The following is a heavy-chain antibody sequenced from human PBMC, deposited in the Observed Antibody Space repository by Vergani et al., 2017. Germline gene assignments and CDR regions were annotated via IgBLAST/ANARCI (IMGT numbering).Heavy chain of an antibody. D-gene: IGHD3-10*01. CDR1: GFILSNAW. CDR2: IKSKTDGWTT. CDR3: ATLFESDLNDRTVYYGSGRDFMDG. Sequence: EVQLVESGGGLVKPGGSLRLPCAASGFILSNAWMRCARHAPGKGLEWVGRIKSKTDGWTTDYAAPVKGRVTISREDSKNTLYRQMNSLKTEDRTVYYCATLFESDLNDRTVYYGSGRDFMDGWGKGTTVTVYS. V-gene: IGHV3-15*01. J-gene: IGHJ6*03.